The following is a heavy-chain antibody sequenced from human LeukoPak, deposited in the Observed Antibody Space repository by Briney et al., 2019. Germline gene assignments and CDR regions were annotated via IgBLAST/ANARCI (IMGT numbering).Heavy chain of an antibody. Sequence: ASVRVSCKASGYTFTGYYMHWVRQAPGQGLEWMGWINPNSGGTNYAQKFQGRVTVTRDTSISTAYMELSRLRSDDTAVYYCARVVPGTTSYFDYWGQGTLVTVSS. D-gene: IGHD1-1*01. CDR2: INPNSGGT. CDR3: ARVVPGTTSYFDY. V-gene: IGHV1-2*02. CDR1: GYTFTGYY. J-gene: IGHJ4*02.